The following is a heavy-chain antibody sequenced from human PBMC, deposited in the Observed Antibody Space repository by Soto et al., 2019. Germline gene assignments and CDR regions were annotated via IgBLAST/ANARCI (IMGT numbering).Heavy chain of an antibody. CDR1: GGSISSSNW. V-gene: IGHV4-4*02. J-gene: IGHJ6*02. CDR2: IYHSGST. CDR3: ARVSGSYYYGMDV. D-gene: IGHD1-26*01. Sequence: QVQLQESGPGLVKPSGTLSLTCAVSGGSISSSNWWSWVRQPPGKGLEWIGEIYHSGSTNYNPSLKSRVTVSLDXXKNQFALKLSSVTAADTAVYYCARVSGSYYYGMDVWGQGTTVTVSS.